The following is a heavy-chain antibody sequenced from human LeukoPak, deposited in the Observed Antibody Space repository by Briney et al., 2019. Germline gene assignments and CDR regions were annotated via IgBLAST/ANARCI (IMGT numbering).Heavy chain of an antibody. J-gene: IGHJ4*02. CDR1: GFTLSNYA. CDR2: ITSRGGST. CDR3: AKDYNWNDVRGTMDY. V-gene: IGHV3-23*01. Sequence: GGSLRLSCTASGFTLSNYAMSWGRQGPGKGLEWVSGITSRGGSTYYADSVKGRFTISRDNSKSTLYLQVNSLRAQDTAIYYWAKDYNWNDVRGTMDYWGEGTLVTVSA. D-gene: IGHD1-1*01.